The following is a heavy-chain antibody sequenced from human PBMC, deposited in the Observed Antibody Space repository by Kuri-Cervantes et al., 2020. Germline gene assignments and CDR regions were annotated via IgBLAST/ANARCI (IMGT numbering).Heavy chain of an antibody. CDR1: GFTFGDYA. J-gene: IGHJ3*01. CDR2: ISSSSSTI. D-gene: IGHD2/OR15-2a*01. CDR3: ARDNAGNMDDAFDV. V-gene: IGHV3-48*01. Sequence: GESLKISCTASGFTFGDYAMSWFRQAPGKGLEWVSYISSSSSTIYYADSVKGRFTISRDNAKNSLYLQMNSLRADDTAVYYCARDNAGNMDDAFDVWGQGTMVTVSS.